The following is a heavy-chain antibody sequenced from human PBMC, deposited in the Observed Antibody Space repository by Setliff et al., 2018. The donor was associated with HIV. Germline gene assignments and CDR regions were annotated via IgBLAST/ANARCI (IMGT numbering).Heavy chain of an antibody. V-gene: IGHV4-61*09. Sequence: SETLSLTCKVSGDSISSGGYYWTWIRKPAGKGLEWIGHIYTSGNTNYNPSLKSRVSISVATSKNQFFLTLTSVTAADSAVYYCAGSCSGGSCGAFEIWGQGTMVTVSS. CDR2: IYTSGNT. D-gene: IGHD2-15*01. J-gene: IGHJ3*02. CDR1: GDSISSGGYY. CDR3: AGSCSGGSCGAFEI.